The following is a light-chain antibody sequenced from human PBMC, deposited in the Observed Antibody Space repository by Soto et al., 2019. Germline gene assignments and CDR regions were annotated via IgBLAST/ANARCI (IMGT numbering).Light chain of an antibody. CDR1: QNVSSY. V-gene: IGKV3-11*01. J-gene: IGKJ3*01. CDR2: DAA. CDR3: QQRF. Sequence: EVVLTQSPGTLSLSPGERATLSCRASQNVSSYVAWYQQKPGQSPRLLIYDAAKRATGIPARFSGSGSGADCTLTISSLEPEDFAFYYCQQRFFGPGTKVDLK.